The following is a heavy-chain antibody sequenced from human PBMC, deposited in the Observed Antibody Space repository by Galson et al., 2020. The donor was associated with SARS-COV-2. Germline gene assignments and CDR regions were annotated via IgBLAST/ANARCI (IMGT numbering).Heavy chain of an antibody. CDR3: ARENVDTAMVWGIYFDY. Sequence: APGQGLEWMGWINTNTGNPTYAQGFTGRFVFSLDTSVSTAYLQISSLKAEDTAVYYCARENVDTAMVWGIYFDYWGQGTLVTVSS. V-gene: IGHV7-4-1*02. CDR2: INTNTGNP. J-gene: IGHJ4*02. D-gene: IGHD5-18*01.